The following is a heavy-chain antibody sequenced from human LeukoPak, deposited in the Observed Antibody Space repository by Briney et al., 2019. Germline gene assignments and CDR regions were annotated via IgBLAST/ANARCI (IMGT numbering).Heavy chain of an antibody. CDR1: GGSISSYY. J-gene: IGHJ4*02. D-gene: IGHD1-26*01. Sequence: SETLSLTCTVSGGSISSYYWSWIRQPPGKGLEWIGYIYYSGSTNYNPSLKSRVTISVDTSKNQFSLKLSSVTAADTAVYYCARRGYSGSFLDYWGQGTLVTVSS. V-gene: IGHV4-59*01. CDR2: IYYSGST. CDR3: ARRGYSGSFLDY.